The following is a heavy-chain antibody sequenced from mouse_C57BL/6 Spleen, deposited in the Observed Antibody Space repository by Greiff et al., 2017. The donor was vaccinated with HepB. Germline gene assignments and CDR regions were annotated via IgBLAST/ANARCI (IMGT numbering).Heavy chain of an antibody. CDR2: IYPGDGDT. Sequence: VQLQQSGPELVKPGASVKISCKASGYAFSSSWMNWVKQRPGKGLEWIGRIYPGDGDTNYNGKFKGKATLTADKSSSTAYMQLSSLTSEDSAVYFCASSGVEYAEGDAMDYWGQGTSVTVSS. CDR1: GYAFSSSW. V-gene: IGHV1-82*01. D-gene: IGHD3-1*01. J-gene: IGHJ4*01. CDR3: ASSGVEYAEGDAMDY.